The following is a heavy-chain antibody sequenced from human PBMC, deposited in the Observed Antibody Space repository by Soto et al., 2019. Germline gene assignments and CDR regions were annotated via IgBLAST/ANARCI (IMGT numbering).Heavy chain of an antibody. CDR3: ARVGDYDFWSGYPTIHYYYYYGMDV. D-gene: IGHD3-3*01. CDR1: GFTFSSYA. J-gene: IGHJ6*02. V-gene: IGHV3-30-3*01. CDR2: ISYDGSNK. Sequence: GGSLRLSCAASGFTFSSYAMHWVRQAPGKGLEWVAVISYDGSNKYYADSVKGRFTISRDNSKNTLYLQMNSLRAEDTAVYYCARVGDYDFWSGYPTIHYYYYYGMDVWGQGTTVTVSS.